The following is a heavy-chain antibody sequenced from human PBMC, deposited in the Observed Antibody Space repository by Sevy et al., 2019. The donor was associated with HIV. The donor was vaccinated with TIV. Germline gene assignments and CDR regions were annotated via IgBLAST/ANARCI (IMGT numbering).Heavy chain of an antibody. V-gene: IGHV3-15*01. CDR2: IKSKTDGGTG. CDR3: TTGDPYNRYGYMRLYFFDY. Sequence: GGSLRLSCAASGFTFTNTWMSWVRQAPGKGLEWVGRIKSKTDGGTGDYAAPVKGRFSISRDDSKNTLYLQMNSLKTEDTAVYYCTTGDPYNRYGYMRLYFFDYWGQGTLVTVSS. D-gene: IGHD5-18*01. CDR1: GFTFTNTW. J-gene: IGHJ4*02.